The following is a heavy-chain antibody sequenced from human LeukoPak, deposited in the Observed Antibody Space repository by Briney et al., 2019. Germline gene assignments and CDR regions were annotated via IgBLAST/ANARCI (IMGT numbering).Heavy chain of an antibody. V-gene: IGHV3-7*02. D-gene: IGHD2-2*01. J-gene: IGHJ4*02. CDR1: GFSFTTYW. CDR2: ISPDGSGE. CDR3: SGRDSSRNPWAY. Sequence: GGSLRLSCAASGFSFTTYWMNWVRQGPGGRLEWVANISPDGSGEYYRDSVRGRFSISIDNAKESLYLQMNNVRADDSGIYYCSGRDSSRNPWAYWGQGTQVSVS.